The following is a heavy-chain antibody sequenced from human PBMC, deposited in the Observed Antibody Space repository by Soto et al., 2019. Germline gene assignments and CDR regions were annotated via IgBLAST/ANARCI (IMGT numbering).Heavy chain of an antibody. V-gene: IGHV3-33*01. J-gene: IGHJ4*02. Sequence: GGSLRLSCAASGFTFSNYAMHWVRQAPGKGLEWLAVIWHDGSDRYYADSVKGRFTISRDNAKNSLYLQMNSLRAEDTAVYYCARGGATDIVATIYVLGLGYWGQGTLVTVSS. D-gene: IGHD5-12*01. CDR2: IWHDGSDR. CDR3: ARGGATDIVATIYVLGLGY. CDR1: GFTFSNYA.